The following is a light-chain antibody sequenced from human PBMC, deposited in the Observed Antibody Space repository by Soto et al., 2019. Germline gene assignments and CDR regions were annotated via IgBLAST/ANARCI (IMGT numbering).Light chain of an antibody. Sequence: EIVMTQSPATLSVSPGERATLSCRASQSVSSNFAWYQQKPGQAPRLLMYGASTRATGIPDRFSGSGSGTDFTHTISSLQSEDFAVYYCQQHNNWPPWTFAQGTKLEIK. CDR1: QSVSSN. J-gene: IGKJ1*01. V-gene: IGKV3-15*01. CDR2: GAS. CDR3: QQHNNWPPWT.